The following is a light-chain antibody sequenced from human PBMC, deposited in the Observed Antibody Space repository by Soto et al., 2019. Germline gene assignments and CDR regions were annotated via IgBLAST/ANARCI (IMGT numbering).Light chain of an antibody. V-gene: IGKV1-12*01. J-gene: IGKJ1*01. Sequence: IQMTQSPSSVSASVGDRFTVSCRASQDISTGLAWYQQKPGKAPKLLIYAASSLQSGVPSRFSGSESETDFTLTISSLQPEDFANYSCQQSYSTTWTFGQGTKVDNK. CDR1: QDISTG. CDR3: QQSYSTTWT. CDR2: AAS.